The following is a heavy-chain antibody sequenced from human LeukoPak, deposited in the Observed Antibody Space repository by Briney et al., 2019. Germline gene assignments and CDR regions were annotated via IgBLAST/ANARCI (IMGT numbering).Heavy chain of an antibody. CDR3: ARHDSSGQYFQH. D-gene: IGHD6-19*01. CDR1: DGSISSNNYF. J-gene: IGHJ1*01. V-gene: IGHV4-39*01. Sequence: KPSETLSLTCTVSDGSISSNNYFWGWIRQPPGKGLEWIGTIYYSGSTYYNPSLKSRVTIFVDTSKNQFSLRLSSVTAADTAVYYCARHDSSGQYFQHWGQGTLVTVSS. CDR2: IYYSGST.